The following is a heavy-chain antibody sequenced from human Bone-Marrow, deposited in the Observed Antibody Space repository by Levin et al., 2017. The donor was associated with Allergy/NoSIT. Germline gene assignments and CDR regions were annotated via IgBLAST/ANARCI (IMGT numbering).Heavy chain of an antibody. CDR2: VRYSGTT. J-gene: IGHJ4*02. CDR1: GGSISPYS. CDR3: ARGHFDTSGFSNPYEY. Sequence: PSETLSLTCTVSGGSISPYSWTWIRQSPGKGLEWIGYVRYSGTTSYKPSLESRVTISVDTSKNQFSLKVTSVTEADTAMYYCARGHFDTSGFSNPYEYWGQGILVTVSS. V-gene: IGHV4-59*03. D-gene: IGHD3-22*01.